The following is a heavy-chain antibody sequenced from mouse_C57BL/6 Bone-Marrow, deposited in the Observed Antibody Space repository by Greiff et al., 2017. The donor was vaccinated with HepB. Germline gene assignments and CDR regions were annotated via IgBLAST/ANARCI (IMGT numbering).Heavy chain of an antibody. Sequence: EVQRVESGAELVRPGASVKLSCTASGFNIKDDYMHWVKQRPEQGLEWIGWIDPENGDTEYASKFQGKATITADTSSNTAYLQLSSLTSEDTAVYYCTTPEGFDYWGQGTTLTVSS. CDR2: IDPENGDT. V-gene: IGHV14-4*01. CDR1: GFNIKDDY. CDR3: TTPEGFDY. J-gene: IGHJ2*01.